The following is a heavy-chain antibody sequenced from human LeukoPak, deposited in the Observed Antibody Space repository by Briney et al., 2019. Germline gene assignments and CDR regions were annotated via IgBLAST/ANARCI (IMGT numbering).Heavy chain of an antibody. D-gene: IGHD4-11*01. J-gene: IGHJ4*02. CDR2: INPNSGGT. V-gene: IGHV1-2*02. CDR3: ARVGHSNYEGIDY. Sequence: GASVKVSCKASGYTFTGYCMHWVRQAPGQGLEWMGWINPNSGGTNYAQKFQGRVTMTRDTSISTAYMELSRLRSDDTAVYYCARVGHSNYEGIDYWGQGTLVTVSS. CDR1: GYTFTGYC.